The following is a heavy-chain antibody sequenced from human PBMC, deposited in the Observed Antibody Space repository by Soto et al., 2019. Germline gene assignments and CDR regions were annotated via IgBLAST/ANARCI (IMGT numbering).Heavy chain of an antibody. V-gene: IGHV1-69*05. CDR1: GGTFSSSA. Sequence: QVQLVQSGAEMKEPGSSVKVSCKTSGGTFSSSAISWLRQAPGQGLEWMGGIIPLFRTPDYAQKFQGRATFASDEXTSTAYMELSSLRSEDTAVYYCARDNDRLQLGGNYYYILDVWGQGTTITVSS. CDR2: IIPLFRTP. D-gene: IGHD4-4*01. J-gene: IGHJ6*02. CDR3: ARDNDRLQLGGNYYYILDV.